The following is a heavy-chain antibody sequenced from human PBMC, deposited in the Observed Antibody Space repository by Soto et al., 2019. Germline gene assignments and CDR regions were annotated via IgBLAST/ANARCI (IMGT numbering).Heavy chain of an antibody. V-gene: IGHV1-3*01. D-gene: IGHD2-15*01. Sequence: GASVKVSCKASGYTFTSYAMHWVRQAPGQRLEWMGWINAGNGNTKYSQKFQGRVTITTDTSASTAYMELSSLRSEDTAVSYCARLVAGTLWFDPWGEGTLVTVSS. CDR2: INAGNGNT. CDR1: GYTFTSYA. CDR3: ARLVAGTLWFDP. J-gene: IGHJ5*02.